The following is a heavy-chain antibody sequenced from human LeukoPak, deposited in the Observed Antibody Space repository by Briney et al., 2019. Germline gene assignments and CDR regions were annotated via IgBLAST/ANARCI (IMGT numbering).Heavy chain of an antibody. D-gene: IGHD2-21*02. CDR3: ARGASCGGDCYWEDYYYYGTDV. V-gene: IGHV4-34*01. CDR1: VESFSGYY. CDR2: ISDSGTI. Sequence: SETLSLTCAVYVESFSGYYWSWIRQPPGKGLEWIGEISDSGTINYNPSLKSRVTISVDTSKNQFSLKLSSVTAADTAVYYCARGASCGGDCYWEDYYYYGTDVWGQGTTVTVSS. J-gene: IGHJ6*02.